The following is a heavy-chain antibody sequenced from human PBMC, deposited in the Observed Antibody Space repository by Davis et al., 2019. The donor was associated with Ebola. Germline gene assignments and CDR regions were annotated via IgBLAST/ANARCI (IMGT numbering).Heavy chain of an antibody. CDR3: SRLGIAAADAFFDP. D-gene: IGHD6-13*01. J-gene: IGHJ5*02. V-gene: IGHV4-59*08. CDR1: GGSTTTYF. CDR2: ISYTEST. Sequence: SETLSLTCTVSGGSTTTYFFSRIRPPQGTRQDWIWYISYTESTNYNPYLKCRLTISVYTSKNQFSRKLSSVTAADTAVYYCSRLGIAAADAFFDPWGQGTLVTVSS.